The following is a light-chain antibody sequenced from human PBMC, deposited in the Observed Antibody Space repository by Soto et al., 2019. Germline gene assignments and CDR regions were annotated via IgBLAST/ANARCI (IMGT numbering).Light chain of an antibody. CDR1: SSDVGAYNY. V-gene: IGLV2-8*01. CDR3: SSYAGSSKVV. Sequence: QLVLTQPPSASGSPGQSVTISCTGTSSDVGAYNYVSWYQQHPGKAPKLMIYEVTKRPSGVPDRFSGSKSGNTASLTVSGLQAEDEDDYYCSSYAGSSKVVFGGGTKLTVL. J-gene: IGLJ3*02. CDR2: EVT.